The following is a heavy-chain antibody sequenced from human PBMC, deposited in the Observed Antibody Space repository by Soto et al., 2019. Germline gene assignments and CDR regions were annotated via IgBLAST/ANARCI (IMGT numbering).Heavy chain of an antibody. CDR3: AIQDCTNDVCLEAAVTVGGALES. CDR2: ISSDGTTT. Sequence: EVQLVQSGGGSAQPGESLRLYCSASGFTFRKFWMHWVRQVPGKGPVWVSYISSDGTTTDYADSVKGRFTISRDNAKEALYLQMDSLRAEDTAVYYCAIQDCTNDVCLEAAVTVGGALESWGQGTLVTVSS. D-gene: IGHD2-8*01. CDR1: GFTFRKFW. J-gene: IGHJ1*01. V-gene: IGHV3-74*01.